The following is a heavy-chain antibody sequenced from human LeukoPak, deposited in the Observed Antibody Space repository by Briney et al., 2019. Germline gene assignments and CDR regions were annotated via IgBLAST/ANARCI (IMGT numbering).Heavy chain of an antibody. V-gene: IGHV3-30-3*01. Sequence: SGGSLRLSCAASGFTFSSYAMHWVRQAPGKGLEWVAVISYDGSNKYYADSVKGRFTISRDNSKNTLYLQMNSLRAEDTAVYYCAKDSRTRVKDFDYWGQGTLVTVSS. CDR2: ISYDGSNK. D-gene: IGHD1-1*01. CDR3: AKDSRTRVKDFDY. J-gene: IGHJ4*02. CDR1: GFTFSSYA.